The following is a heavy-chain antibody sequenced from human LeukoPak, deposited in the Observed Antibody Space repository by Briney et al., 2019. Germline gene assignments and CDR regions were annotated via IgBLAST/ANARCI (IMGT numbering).Heavy chain of an antibody. D-gene: IGHD6-6*01. CDR1: GYTFTDYF. Sequence: ASVKVSCTASGYTFTDYFMHWVRQAPGQGLGWMGWIYPSSGATNYAQKFQGRVTMTRDTSISTAYMELSRLRSDDTAVYYCASVTYSSLTPFDYWGRGTLVTVTS. CDR3: ASVTYSSLTPFDY. CDR2: IYPSSGAT. V-gene: IGHV1-2*02. J-gene: IGHJ4*02.